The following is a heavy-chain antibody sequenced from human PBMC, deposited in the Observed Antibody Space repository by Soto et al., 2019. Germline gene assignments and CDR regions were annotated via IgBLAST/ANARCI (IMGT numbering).Heavy chain of an antibody. CDR1: GGSSSSSSYY. J-gene: IGHJ4*02. Sequence: QLQLQESGPGLVKPSETLSLTCTVSGGSSSSSSYYWGWIRQPPGKGLEWIGSIYYSGSTYYNPSLKSRVTISVDTSKNHFSLMLSSVTAADTAVYYCARPGNYGSGSYLYYLDYWGQGTLVTVSS. CDR3: ARPGNYGSGSYLYYLDY. V-gene: IGHV4-39*01. CDR2: IYYSGST. D-gene: IGHD3-10*01.